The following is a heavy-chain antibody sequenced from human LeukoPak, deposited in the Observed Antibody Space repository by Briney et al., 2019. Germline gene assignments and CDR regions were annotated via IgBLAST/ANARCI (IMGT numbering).Heavy chain of an antibody. D-gene: IGHD5-18*01. CDR2: IYTSGST. Sequence: SETLSLTCTVSGGSISSYYWSWIRQPAGKGPEWIGRIYTSGSTNYNPSLKSRVTISVDKSKNQFSLKLSSVTAADTAVYYCARGYSYGYYFDYWGQGTLVTVSS. CDR3: ARGYSYGYYFDY. CDR1: GGSISSYY. V-gene: IGHV4-4*07. J-gene: IGHJ4*02.